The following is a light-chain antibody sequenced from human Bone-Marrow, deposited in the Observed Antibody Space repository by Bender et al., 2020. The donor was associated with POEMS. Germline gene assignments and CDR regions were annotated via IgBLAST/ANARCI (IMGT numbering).Light chain of an antibody. CDR3: SSYSTSSSTLV. J-gene: IGLJ3*02. CDR1: SSDVGNEKL. CDR2: DVS. Sequence: QSALTQPASVSGSPGQSITISCTGTSSDVGNEKLVSWYQHHAGKAPKLVIYDVSDRPSGVSNRFSGSKSGNTASLTISGLQAEDEAVYYCSSYSTSSSTLVFGGGTKLTVL. V-gene: IGLV2-14*02.